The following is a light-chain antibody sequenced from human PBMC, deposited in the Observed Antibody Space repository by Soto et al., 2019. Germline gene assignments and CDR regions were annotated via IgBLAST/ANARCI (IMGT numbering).Light chain of an antibody. CDR3: QQYGSSPGT. CDR1: HFVASSY. Sequence: EIVMTQSPATLSGSPGERATLSWGASHFVASSYVDWYQQKPGQAPRLLTYGASSRATGIPERFSGSGSGTDFTLTISRLEPEDFAVYYCQQYGSSPGTFGHGTKVDIK. V-gene: IGKV3-20*01. CDR2: GAS. J-gene: IGKJ1*01.